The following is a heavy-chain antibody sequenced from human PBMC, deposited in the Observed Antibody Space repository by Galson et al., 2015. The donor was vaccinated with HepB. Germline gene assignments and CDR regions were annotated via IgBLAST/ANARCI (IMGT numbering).Heavy chain of an antibody. J-gene: IGHJ6*02. Sequence: SLRLSCAASGFTVSSNYMSWVRQAPGKGLEWVSVIYSGGSTYYADSVKGRFTISRDNSKNTLYLQMNSLRAEDTAVYYCARGSSGWQKYGMDVWGQGTTVTVSS. CDR3: ARGSSGWQKYGMDV. CDR1: GFTVSSNY. V-gene: IGHV3-53*01. D-gene: IGHD6-19*01. CDR2: IYSGGST.